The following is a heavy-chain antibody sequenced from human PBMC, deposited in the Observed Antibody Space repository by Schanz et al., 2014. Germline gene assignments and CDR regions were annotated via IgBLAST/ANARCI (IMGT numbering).Heavy chain of an antibody. CDR2: INPDSGDT. CDR3: ARVYRWQHILGHFDS. Sequence: QVLLVQSGAEVKKPGASVKVSCKASGYRFIGYYVHWLRQAPGQGLEWMGWINPDSGDTNYVQNCQGRVTMTRDTSITTAYMDLSRLTSDDTAVYYCARVYRWQHILGHFDSWGQGSLVTVSS. CDR1: GYRFIGYY. J-gene: IGHJ4*02. V-gene: IGHV1-2*02. D-gene: IGHD6-13*01.